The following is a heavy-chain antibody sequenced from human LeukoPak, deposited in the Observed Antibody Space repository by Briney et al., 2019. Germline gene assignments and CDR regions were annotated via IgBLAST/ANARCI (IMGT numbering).Heavy chain of an antibody. Sequence: PGRSLRLSCAASGFTFSSYGMHWVRQAPGKGLEWVAVIWYDGSNKYYADSVKGRFTISRDNSKNTLYLQMNSLRAEDTAVYYCAEWASGSSDPLDYWGQGTLVTVSS. CDR2: IWYDGSNK. CDR3: AEWASGSSDPLDY. J-gene: IGHJ4*02. V-gene: IGHV3-33*06. CDR1: GFTFSSYG. D-gene: IGHD3-10*01.